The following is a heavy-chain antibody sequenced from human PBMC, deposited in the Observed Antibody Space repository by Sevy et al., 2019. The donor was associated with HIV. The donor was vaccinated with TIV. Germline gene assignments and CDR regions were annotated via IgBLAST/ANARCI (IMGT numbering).Heavy chain of an antibody. J-gene: IGHJ4*02. CDR1: GGSISSYY. V-gene: IGHV4-4*07. CDR2: IYSSGST. CDR3: SRVAHYGYYPDY. D-gene: IGHD4-17*01. Sequence: SETLSLTCTVSGGSISSYYWSWIRQPAEKGLEWIGRIYSSGSTNYNPSLKSRVTMSVDTSKNQFSLKLTSMTAADTAVYYCSRVAHYGYYPDYWGQGTLVTVSS.